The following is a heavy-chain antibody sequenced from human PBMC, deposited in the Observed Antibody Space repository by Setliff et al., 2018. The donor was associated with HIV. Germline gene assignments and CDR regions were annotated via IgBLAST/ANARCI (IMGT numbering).Heavy chain of an antibody. J-gene: IGHJ6*03. CDR3: ASEAWTSYRSSSGYYYYYMDV. V-gene: IGHV4-61*01. Sequence: TSETLSLTCTVSGDSVSSASYYWSWIRQPPGKGLEWIGYIYYSGTTKYNPSLKSRVTIPVDTSKNQFSLKLSSVTAADTAVYYCASEAWTSYRSSSGYYYYYMDVWGKGTTVTVSS. CDR1: GDSVSSASYY. D-gene: IGHD6-6*01. CDR2: IYYSGTT.